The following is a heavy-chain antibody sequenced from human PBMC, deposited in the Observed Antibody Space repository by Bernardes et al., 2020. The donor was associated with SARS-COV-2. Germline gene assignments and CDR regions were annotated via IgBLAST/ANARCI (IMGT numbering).Heavy chain of an antibody. D-gene: IGHD2-2*01. V-gene: IGHV3-72*01. CDR3: IESGYASTTSCPRAYFEH. Sequence: GGSLRLSCAASGFTFSDHYMDWVRQAPGKGLEWIGRTRNKANSYSTEYAASVKGRFTVARDDSKNSFYLQMNSLKTEDTAVYYCIESGYASTTSCPRAYFEHWGQGILLIVST. J-gene: IGHJ1*01. CDR1: GFTFSDHY. CDR2: TRNKANSYST.